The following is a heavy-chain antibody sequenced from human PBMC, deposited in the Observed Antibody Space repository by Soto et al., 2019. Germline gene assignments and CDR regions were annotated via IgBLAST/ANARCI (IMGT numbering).Heavy chain of an antibody. J-gene: IGHJ4*02. CDR2: IYPGDSDT. CDR3: ARHSPYYDFWSGPAGV. CDR1: GYSFTSYW. V-gene: IGHV5-51*01. Sequence: LGESLKISCKGSGYSFTSYWIGWVRQMPGKGLEWMGIIYPGDSDTRYSPSFQGQVTISADKSISTAYLQWSSLKASDTAMYYCARHSPYYDFWSGPAGVWGQGTLVTVSS. D-gene: IGHD3-3*01.